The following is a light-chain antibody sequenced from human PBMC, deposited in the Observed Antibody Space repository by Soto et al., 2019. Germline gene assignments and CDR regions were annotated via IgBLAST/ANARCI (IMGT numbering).Light chain of an antibody. J-gene: IGKJ1*01. CDR1: QNISIW. CDR2: DSS. Sequence: DIQMTQSPSTLSASVGDRVTITCRASQNISIWLAWYQQRPGRAPRLLIYDSSSLESGVPSTFSGSGSGTEFSLTISSLQTDDFSTYYCHQYHSYWTFGQGTKVDIK. V-gene: IGKV1-5*01. CDR3: HQYHSYWT.